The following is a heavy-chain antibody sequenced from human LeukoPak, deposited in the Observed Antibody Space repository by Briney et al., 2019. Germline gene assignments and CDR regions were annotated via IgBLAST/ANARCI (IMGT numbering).Heavy chain of an antibody. D-gene: IGHD3-22*01. V-gene: IGHV1-2*02. Sequence: GASVKVSCKASGYTFTGYYMHWVRQAPGQGLEWMGWINPNSGGTNYAQKFQGRVTMTGDTSISTAYMELSRLRSDDTAVYYCARDLQSSSGYYYVVGYWGQGTLVTVSS. CDR2: INPNSGGT. J-gene: IGHJ4*02. CDR1: GYTFTGYY. CDR3: ARDLQSSSGYYYVVGY.